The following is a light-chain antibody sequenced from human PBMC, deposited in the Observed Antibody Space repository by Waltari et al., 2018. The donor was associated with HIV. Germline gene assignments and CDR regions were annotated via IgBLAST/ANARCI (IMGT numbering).Light chain of an antibody. CDR1: QSVSTS. CDR2: DAS. V-gene: IGKV3-11*01. CDR3: QQRSTWPIT. Sequence: EIVLTQSPDTLSLSPGERVNLSCRASQSVSTSLGWYQQKPGLAPRLLISDASNRATGVPARFSGSGSGTDFTLTINGLEPEDFAVYYCQQRSTWPITFGAGTKVEIK. J-gene: IGKJ4*01.